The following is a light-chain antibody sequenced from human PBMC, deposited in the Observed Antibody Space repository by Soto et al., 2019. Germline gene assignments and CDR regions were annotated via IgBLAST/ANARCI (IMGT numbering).Light chain of an antibody. CDR2: DVS. CDR1: SSDVGGYNY. V-gene: IGLV2-14*03. CDR3: CSYTGSNTLYV. J-gene: IGLJ1*01. Sequence: QSALTQPASVSGSGGQSITISCTGTSSDVGGYNYVSWYQQHPGKAPKLMIYDVSNRPSGVSDRFSGSKSGNTASLTISGLKDEDEADYYCCSYTGSNTLYVFGTGTKLTVL.